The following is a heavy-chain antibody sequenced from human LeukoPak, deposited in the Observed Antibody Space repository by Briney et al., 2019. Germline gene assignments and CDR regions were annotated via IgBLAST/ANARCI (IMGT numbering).Heavy chain of an antibody. CDR3: AREGMRAYYYYMDV. CDR2: IYYSGST. CDR1: GGSISSSSYY. Sequence: PSETLSLTCTVSGGSISSSSYYWGWIRQPPGKGLELIESIYYSGSTNYNPSRKSRVTISVDTSKNQFSLKLSSVTAADTAVYYCAREGMRAYYYYMDVWGKGTTVTVSS. V-gene: IGHV4-39*07. J-gene: IGHJ6*03. D-gene: IGHD3-10*01.